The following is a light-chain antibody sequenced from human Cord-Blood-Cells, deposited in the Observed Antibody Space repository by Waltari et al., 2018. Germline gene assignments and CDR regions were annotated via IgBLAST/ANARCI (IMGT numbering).Light chain of an antibody. CDR1: SSDVGGYNY. Sequence: QSALTQPASVSGSPGPSITISCTGTSSDVGGYNYVSWYQQHPGKAPKLMIYDVSNLPSGVSNRFSGSKSGNTASLTISGLQAEDEADYYCSSYTSSSTVFGGGTKLTVL. J-gene: IGLJ2*01. CDR2: DVS. V-gene: IGLV2-14*01. CDR3: SSYTSSSTV.